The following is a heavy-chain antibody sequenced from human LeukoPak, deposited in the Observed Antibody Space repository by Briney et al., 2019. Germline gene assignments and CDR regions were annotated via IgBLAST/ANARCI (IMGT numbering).Heavy chain of an antibody. CDR2: IYHSGST. J-gene: IGHJ4*02. CDR1: GYSISSGYY. Sequence: SETLSLTCAVSGYSISSGYYWGWIRQPPGKGLEWIGSIYHSGSTYYNPSLKSRVTISVDTSKNQFSLKLSSVTAADTAVYYCRSWDRSFWSGYRPFDYWGQGTLVTVSS. CDR3: RSWDRSFWSGYRPFDY. V-gene: IGHV4-38-2*01. D-gene: IGHD3-3*01.